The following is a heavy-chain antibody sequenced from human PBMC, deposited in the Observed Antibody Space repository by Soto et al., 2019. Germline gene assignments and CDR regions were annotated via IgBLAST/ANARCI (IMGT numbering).Heavy chain of an antibody. V-gene: IGHV3-33*01. CDR3: ARDGGVVVTQNWYFDL. D-gene: IGHD2-21*02. Sequence: QVQLVESGGGVVQPGRSLRLSCAASGFTFSSYGMHWVRQAPGKGLEWVAVIWYDGSNKYYADSVKGRFTISRDNSKNTLYLQRNSLRAEDTAVYYCARDGGVVVTQNWYFDLWGRGTLVAVSS. CDR2: IWYDGSNK. J-gene: IGHJ2*01. CDR1: GFTFSSYG.